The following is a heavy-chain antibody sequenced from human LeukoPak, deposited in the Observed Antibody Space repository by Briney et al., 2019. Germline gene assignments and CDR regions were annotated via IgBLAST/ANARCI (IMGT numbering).Heavy chain of an antibody. CDR2: VSTYNANT. Sequence: ASVKDSCKAVGYIFIKYGIVWVRQAPGQALQWIGWVSTYNANTDSVQPFQGRVTMTTGTSTDTAYMELRGLRSDDTALYFCARSTPKTISGKLHFAMEVWGKGTPVIVSS. CDR3: ARSTPKTISGKLHFAMEV. CDR1: GYIFIKYG. J-gene: IGHJ6*03. V-gene: IGHV1-18*01. D-gene: IGHD1-1*01.